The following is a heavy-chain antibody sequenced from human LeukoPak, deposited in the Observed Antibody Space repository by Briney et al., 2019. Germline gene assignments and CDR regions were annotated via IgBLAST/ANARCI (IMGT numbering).Heavy chain of an antibody. CDR2: ISAYNGNT. Sequence: ASVKVSCKASGYTFTSYGISWVRQAPGQGLEWMGWISAYNGNTNYAQKLQGRVTMTTDTSTSTAYMELRSLRSDDTAVYYCAREGALTVATPRGAFDIWGQGTMVTVSS. CDR1: GYTFTSYG. D-gene: IGHD4-23*01. CDR3: AREGALTVATPRGAFDI. J-gene: IGHJ3*02. V-gene: IGHV1-18*01.